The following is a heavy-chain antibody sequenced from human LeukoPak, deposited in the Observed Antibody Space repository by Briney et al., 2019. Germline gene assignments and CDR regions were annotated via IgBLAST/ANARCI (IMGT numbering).Heavy chain of an antibody. Sequence: GGSLRLSCAASGFTFDDYAMHWVRQAPGKGLEWVSLINGDGGSTYYADSVRGRFTISRDNSENTLYLQMNSLRAEDTAVYYCAKDGFCTSSTCYKFYDYYGMDVWGQGTTVTVSS. J-gene: IGHJ6*02. D-gene: IGHD2-2*02. CDR3: AKDGFCTSSTCYKFYDYYGMDV. V-gene: IGHV3-43*02. CDR2: INGDGGST. CDR1: GFTFDDYA.